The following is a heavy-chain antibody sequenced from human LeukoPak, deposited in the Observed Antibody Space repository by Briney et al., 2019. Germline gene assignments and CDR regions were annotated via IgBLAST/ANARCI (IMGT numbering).Heavy chain of an antibody. CDR1: RFTYRIYG. Sequence: PGGGVRLSCAASRFTYRIYGMLWVRQAPGKGLVGVAVIWYDGSNKYYADSVKGRFTISRDNSKNTLYLHMHTLRAEDTAVYYCEKPRGYSYGPFDYWGQGTLVTVSS. D-gene: IGHD5-18*01. CDR2: IWYDGSNK. J-gene: IGHJ4*02. CDR3: EKPRGYSYGPFDY. V-gene: IGHV3-33*06.